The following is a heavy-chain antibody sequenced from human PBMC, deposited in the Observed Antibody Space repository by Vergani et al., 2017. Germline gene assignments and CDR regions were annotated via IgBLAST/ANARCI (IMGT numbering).Heavy chain of an antibody. CDR1: GGSFSGYY. V-gene: IGHV4-34*01. Sequence: QVQLQQWGAGLLKPSETLCLTCAVYGGSFSGYYWSWIRQPPGKGLEWIGEINHSGSTNYNPSLKSRVTISVDTSKNQFSLKLSSVTAADTAVFYCARGRXGRDIFTAPRYHDYWGQGTLVTVSS. J-gene: IGHJ4*02. CDR3: ARGRXGRDIFTAPRYHDY. D-gene: IGHD3-9*01. CDR2: INHSGST.